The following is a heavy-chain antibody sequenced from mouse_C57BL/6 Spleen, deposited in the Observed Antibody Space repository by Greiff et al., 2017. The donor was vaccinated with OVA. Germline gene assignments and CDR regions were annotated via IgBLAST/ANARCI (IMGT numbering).Heavy chain of an antibody. J-gene: IGHJ4*01. Sequence: QVQLKESGPGLVAPSQRLSITCTVSGFSLTSYGVSWVRQPPGKGLEWLGVIWGDGSTNYHAALISRLSISKDNSKSQVFLKLNSLQTDDTATYYCAKSLGTTVVATPWMDDWGQGTSVTVAS. D-gene: IGHD1-1*01. CDR2: IWGDGST. CDR3: AKSLGTTVVATPWMDD. V-gene: IGHV2-3*01. CDR1: GFSLTSYG.